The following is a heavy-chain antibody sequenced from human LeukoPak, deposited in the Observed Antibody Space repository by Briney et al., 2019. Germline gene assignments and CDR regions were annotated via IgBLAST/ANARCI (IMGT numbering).Heavy chain of an antibody. V-gene: IGHV1-18*01. D-gene: IGHD5-18*01. CDR1: GYTFTSYG. Sequence: EASVKVSCKASGYTFTSYGISWVRQAPGQGLEWMGWISAYNGNTNYAQKLQGRVTMTTDTSTSTAYMELRSLRSDDTAVYYCARALGYSYGSFSQLSDYWGQGTLVTVS. CDR3: ARALGYSYGSFSQLSDY. J-gene: IGHJ4*02. CDR2: ISAYNGNT.